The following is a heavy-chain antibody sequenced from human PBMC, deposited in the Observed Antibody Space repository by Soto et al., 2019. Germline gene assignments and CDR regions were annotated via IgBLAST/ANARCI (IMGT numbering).Heavy chain of an antibody. CDR3: AREVLIRGVIIMDHNWFDP. V-gene: IGHV4-59*01. CDR2: IYYSGST. D-gene: IGHD3-10*01. J-gene: IGHJ5*02. Sequence: SETLSLTCTVSGGSISSYYWSWIRQPPGKGLEWIGYIYYSGSTNYNPSLKSRVTISVDTSKNQFSLKLSSVTAADTAVYYCAREVLIRGVIIMDHNWFDPSGQGTLVTVSS. CDR1: GGSISSYY.